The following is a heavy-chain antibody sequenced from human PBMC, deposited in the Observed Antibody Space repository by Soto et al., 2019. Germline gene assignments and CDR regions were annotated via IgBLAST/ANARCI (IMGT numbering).Heavy chain of an antibody. J-gene: IGHJ3*02. D-gene: IGHD2-8*01. CDR1: GYTFTSYG. Sequence: ASGKVSCKATGYTFTSYGISWVRQAPGRGLEWMGWISAYNGNTNYAQKLQGRVTMTTDTSTSTAYMELRSLRSDDTAVYYCASYTGTRYCTNGVCSLDDAFDIWGQGTMVTVSS. CDR3: ASYTGTRYCTNGVCSLDDAFDI. CDR2: ISAYNGNT. V-gene: IGHV1-18*01.